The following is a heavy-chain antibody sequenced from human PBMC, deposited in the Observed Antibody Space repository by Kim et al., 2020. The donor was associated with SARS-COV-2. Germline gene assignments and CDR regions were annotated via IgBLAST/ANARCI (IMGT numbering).Heavy chain of an antibody. CDR1: GGSFSGYY. Sequence: SETLSLTCAVYGGSFSGYYWSWIRQPPGKGLEWIGEINHSGSTNYNPSLKSRVTISVDTSKNQFSLKLSSVTAADTAVYYCAGPQRIAARPYYYYGMDV. CDR2: INHSGST. J-gene: IGHJ6*01. D-gene: IGHD6-6*01. V-gene: IGHV4-34*01. CDR3: AGPQRIAARPYYYYGMDV.